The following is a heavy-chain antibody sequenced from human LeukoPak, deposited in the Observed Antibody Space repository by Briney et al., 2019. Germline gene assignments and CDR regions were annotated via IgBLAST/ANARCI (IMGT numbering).Heavy chain of an antibody. CDR3: ATDRIASRSSSSNWFDP. CDR1: GYTLTELS. D-gene: IGHD6-13*01. Sequence: AASVKVSCKVSGYTLTELSMYWVRQAPGKGLEWMGGFDPEDGETIYAQKFQGRVTMTEDTSTDTAYMELSSLRSEDTAVYYCATDRIASRSSSSNWFDPWGQGTLVTVSS. CDR2: FDPEDGET. J-gene: IGHJ5*02. V-gene: IGHV1-24*01.